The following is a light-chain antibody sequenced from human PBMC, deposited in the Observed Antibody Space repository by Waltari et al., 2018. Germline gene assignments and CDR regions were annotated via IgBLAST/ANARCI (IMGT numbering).Light chain of an antibody. CDR3: QHYNNYSGT. Sequence: DIQMTQSPSTLSASVGDTVTITCRASQTVSALLAWYQQKPGNAPKLLIYKASNLKSGVPSRFSGSGSGTEFTLTINSLQPDDFATYYCQHYNNYSGTFGQGTRVELK. J-gene: IGKJ1*01. CDR1: QTVSAL. CDR2: KAS. V-gene: IGKV1-5*03.